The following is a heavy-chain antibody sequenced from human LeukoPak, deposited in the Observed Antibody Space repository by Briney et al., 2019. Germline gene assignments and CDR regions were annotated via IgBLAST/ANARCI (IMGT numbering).Heavy chain of an antibody. D-gene: IGHD2-2*01. CDR2: XXGSGGST. V-gene: IGHV3-23*01. CDR1: GFTXSSXX. CDR3: AKPDPGSYCSSTSCYPYYYYYYMDV. Sequence: GFTXSSXXXXWVRQAPGKXXXXXSAXXGSGGSTYYADSVKGRFTISRDNSKNTLYLQMNSLRAEDTAVYYCAKPDPGSYCSSTSCYPYYYYYYMDVWGKGTTVTVSS. J-gene: IGHJ6*03.